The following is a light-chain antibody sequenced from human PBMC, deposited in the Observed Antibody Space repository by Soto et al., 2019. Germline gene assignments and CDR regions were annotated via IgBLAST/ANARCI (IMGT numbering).Light chain of an antibody. V-gene: IGLV4-69*01. CDR2: VNSDGSH. CDR1: SGHRNYA. Sequence: QLVLTQSPSASASLGASVKLTCTLSSGHRNYAIAWHQQQPEKGPRYLMKVNSDGSHTTGDGIPDRFSGSSSGAERYLTSSSLQSEDEADYYCQTWGTGIRVFGTGTKVTVL. CDR3: QTWGTGIRV. J-gene: IGLJ1*01.